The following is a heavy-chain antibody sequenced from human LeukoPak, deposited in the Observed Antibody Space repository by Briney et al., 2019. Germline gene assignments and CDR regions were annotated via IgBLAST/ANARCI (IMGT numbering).Heavy chain of an antibody. CDR2: MNPNSGNT. D-gene: IGHD2-15*01. J-gene: IGHJ5*02. V-gene: IGHV1-8*01. Sequence: ASVKVSCKTSGYTFTSYDINWVRQASGQGLEWMGWMNPNSGNTASAQKFQGRVTMTTNTSISTAYMELTGLRSEDTAMYFCARKGLLGSGKPWFDPWGQGTLVTVSS. CDR3: ARKGLLGSGKPWFDP. CDR1: GYTFTSYD.